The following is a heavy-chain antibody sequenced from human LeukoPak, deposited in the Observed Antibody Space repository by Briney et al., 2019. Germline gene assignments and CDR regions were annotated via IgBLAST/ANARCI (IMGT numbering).Heavy chain of an antibody. Sequence: GGSLRLSCAASVFSFSSYAMHWVRQAPGKGLEWVAVISYDGSNKYYADSVKGRFTISRDNSKNTLYLQMNSLRAEDTAVYYCARAPGNVDYYFDYWGQGTLVTVSS. J-gene: IGHJ4*02. CDR1: VFSFSSYA. CDR3: ARAPGNVDYYFDY. CDR2: ISYDGSNK. D-gene: IGHD3/OR15-3a*01. V-gene: IGHV3-30*01.